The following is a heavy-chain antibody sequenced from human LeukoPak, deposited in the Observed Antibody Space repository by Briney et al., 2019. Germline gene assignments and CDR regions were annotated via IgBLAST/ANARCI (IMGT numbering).Heavy chain of an antibody. CDR1: GGTFSSYA. D-gene: IGHD1-26*01. V-gene: IGHV1-69*05. CDR3: ARSRIVGATGGYYYYMDV. CDR2: IIPIFGTA. Sequence: ASVKVSCKASGGTFSSYAISWVRQAPGQGLEWMGRIIPIFGTANYAQKFQSRVTITTDESTSTAYMELSSLRSEDTAVYYCARSRIVGATGGYYYYMDVWGKGTTVTVSS. J-gene: IGHJ6*03.